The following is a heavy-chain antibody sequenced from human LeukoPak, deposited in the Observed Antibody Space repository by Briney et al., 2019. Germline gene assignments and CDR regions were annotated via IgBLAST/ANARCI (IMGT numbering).Heavy chain of an antibody. CDR2: IWYDGSNK. J-gene: IGHJ4*02. Sequence: GRSLRLSCAASGFTFSNHGMHWVRQAPGKGLEWVAVIWYDGSNKYYADSVKGRFTISRDNSKNTLYLQMHSLRAEDTAMYYCARDRGVSYFDYWGQGTQVTVSS. D-gene: IGHD3-10*01. CDR3: ARDRGVSYFDY. CDR1: GFTFSNHG. V-gene: IGHV3-33*01.